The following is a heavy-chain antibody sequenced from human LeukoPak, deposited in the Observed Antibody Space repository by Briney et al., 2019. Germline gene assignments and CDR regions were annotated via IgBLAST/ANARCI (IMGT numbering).Heavy chain of an antibody. Sequence: GEPLKISCKGSGYSFTSYWIGWVRQMPGKGLEWVGIIYPGDSDTRYSPAFQGQVTISADKSISTAYLQWSSLKASDTAMYDCARAQTGIFFPLDYWGQGTLVTVSS. V-gene: IGHV5-51*01. CDR2: IYPGDSDT. CDR3: ARAQTGIFFPLDY. CDR1: GYSFTSYW. J-gene: IGHJ4*02. D-gene: IGHD3-3*01.